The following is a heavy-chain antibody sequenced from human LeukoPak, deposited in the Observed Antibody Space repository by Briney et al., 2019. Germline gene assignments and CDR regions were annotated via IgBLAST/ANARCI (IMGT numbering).Heavy chain of an antibody. V-gene: IGHV4-34*01. CDR1: GGSFSGYY. CDR2: INHSGST. CDR3: ARGTPAKAARPNYYYYYYMDV. Sequence: PSETLSLTCAVYGGSFSGYYWSWIRQPPGKGLEWIGEINHSGSTIYNPSLKSRVTISVDTSKNQFSLKLSSVTAADTAVYYCARGTPAKAARPNYYYYYYMDVWGKGNTATVSS. J-gene: IGHJ6*03. D-gene: IGHD6-6*01.